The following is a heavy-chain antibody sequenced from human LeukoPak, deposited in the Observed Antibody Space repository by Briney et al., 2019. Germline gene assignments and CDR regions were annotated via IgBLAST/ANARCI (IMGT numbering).Heavy chain of an antibody. V-gene: IGHV1-69*04. Sequence: SVKVSCKASGDTFSSYTISWVRQAPGQGLEWMGRIIPILGITNYAQKFQGRVTITADKSTTTAYMELSSLRSEDTAVYYCARDALQTSVYLSWGQGTLVTVSS. CDR3: ARDALQTSVYLS. CDR2: IIPILGIT. J-gene: IGHJ5*02. D-gene: IGHD4/OR15-4a*01. CDR1: GDTFSSYT.